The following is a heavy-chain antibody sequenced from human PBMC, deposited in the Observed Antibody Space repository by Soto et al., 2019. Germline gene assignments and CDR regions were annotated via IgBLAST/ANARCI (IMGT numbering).Heavy chain of an antibody. J-gene: IGHJ4*02. Sequence: PSETLSLTCAVSGGSISSSTWWRWVRQPPGKGLEWIGEIYDSGSTNYNPSLKSRVTISVDTSKNQFSLKLTSVTAADTAVYYCARDKIPGLFDYWGQGTLVTVSS. CDR3: ARDKIPGLFDY. CDR1: GGSISSSTW. D-gene: IGHD2-21*01. CDR2: IYDSGST. V-gene: IGHV4-4*02.